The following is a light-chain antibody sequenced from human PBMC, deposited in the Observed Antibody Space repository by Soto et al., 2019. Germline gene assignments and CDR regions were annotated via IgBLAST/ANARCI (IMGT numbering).Light chain of an antibody. CDR3: SSYISSSIDYV. V-gene: IGLV2-14*01. J-gene: IGLJ1*01. Sequence: QSALTQPASVSGSPGQSITMSCTGTSSDVSGYNYVSWYQQHPGKAPKLMIYEVSNRPSGVSNRFSGSKSGNTASLTISGLQAEDEADYYCSSYISSSIDYVFGTGTKLTVL. CDR2: EVS. CDR1: SSDVSGYNY.